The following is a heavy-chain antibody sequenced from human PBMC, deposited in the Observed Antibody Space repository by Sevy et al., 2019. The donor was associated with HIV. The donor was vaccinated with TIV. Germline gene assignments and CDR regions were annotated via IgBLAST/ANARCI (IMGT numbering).Heavy chain of an antibody. D-gene: IGHD3-22*01. CDR3: ARERGVDYYDSSPDAFDI. V-gene: IGHV3-7*01. CDR2: IKQDGSEK. CDR1: GFTFSSYW. J-gene: IGHJ3*02. Sequence: GGSLRLSCAASGFTFSSYWMSWVRQAPGKGLGWVANIKQDGSEKYYVDSVKGRFTISRDNAKNSLYLQMNSLRAEDTAVYYCARERGVDYYDSSPDAFDIWGQGTMVTVSS.